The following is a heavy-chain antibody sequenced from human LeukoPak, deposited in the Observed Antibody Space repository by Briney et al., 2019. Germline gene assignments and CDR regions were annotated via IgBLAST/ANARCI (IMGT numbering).Heavy chain of an antibody. V-gene: IGHV3-21*01. J-gene: IGHJ5*02. CDR3: AKLEYSSSGFDP. CDR2: ISSSSSYI. Sequence: GGSLRLSCAASGFTFSSYSMNWVRQAPGKGLEWVSSISSSSSYIYYADSVKGRFTTSRDNAKNSLYLQMNSLRAEDTAVYYCAKLEYSSSGFDPWGQGTLVTVSS. CDR1: GFTFSSYS. D-gene: IGHD6-6*01.